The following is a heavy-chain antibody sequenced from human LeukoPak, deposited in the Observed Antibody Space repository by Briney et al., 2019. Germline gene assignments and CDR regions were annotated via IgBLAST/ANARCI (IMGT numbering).Heavy chain of an antibody. D-gene: IGHD6-13*01. V-gene: IGHV3-30-3*01. CDR3: ARDLDSSSWYILWFDP. J-gene: IGHJ5*02. CDR2: ISYDGSNK. Sequence: PGRSLRLSCAASGFIFSNYAMHWVRQAPGKGLEWVADISYDGSNKYYADSVKGRFTISRDNSKNTLLLQMNSLRTEDTAVYYCARDLDSSSWYILWFDPWGQGTLVTVSS. CDR1: GFIFSNYA.